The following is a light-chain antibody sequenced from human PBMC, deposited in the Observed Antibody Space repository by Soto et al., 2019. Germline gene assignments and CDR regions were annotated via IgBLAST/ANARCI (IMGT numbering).Light chain of an antibody. J-gene: IGKJ1*01. CDR2: GAS. CDR1: QGVSSN. Sequence: EIVMTQSPATLSVSPGDSATLYCRTSQGVSSNLAWYQHKPGQAPRLLIYGASSRATGIPDRFSGSGSGTDFTLTISRLEPEDFAVYYCQQYGSSPRTFGQGTKVDIK. CDR3: QQYGSSPRT. V-gene: IGKV3-20*01.